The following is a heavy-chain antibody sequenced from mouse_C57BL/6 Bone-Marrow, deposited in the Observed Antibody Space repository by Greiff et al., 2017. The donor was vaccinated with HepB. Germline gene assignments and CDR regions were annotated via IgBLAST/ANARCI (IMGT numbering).Heavy chain of an antibody. Sequence: EVKLVESGGGLVQSGRSLRLSCATSGFTFSDFYMEWVRQAPGKGLEWIAASRNKANDYTTEYSASVKGRFIVSRDTSQSILYLQMNALRAEDTAIYYCARDALLFPFAYWGQGTLVTVSA. CDR1: GFTFSDFY. J-gene: IGHJ3*01. D-gene: IGHD2-10*01. V-gene: IGHV7-1*01. CDR2: SRNKANDYTT. CDR3: ARDALLFPFAY.